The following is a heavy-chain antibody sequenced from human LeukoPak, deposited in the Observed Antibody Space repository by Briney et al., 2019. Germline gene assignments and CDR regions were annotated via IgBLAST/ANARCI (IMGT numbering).Heavy chain of an antibody. J-gene: IGHJ4*02. CDR2: INQDGSEK. D-gene: IGHD1-14*01. CDR3: ARDFRNAGDY. V-gene: IGHV3-7*01. Sequence: GGSLRLSCAASGFTFTTYWINWVRQAPGKGLEWVAVINQDGSEKYYVDSVKGRFAISRDNAKNSLYLQMNSLRAEDTAVYYCARDFRNAGDYWGQGTLVTVSS. CDR1: GFTFTTYW.